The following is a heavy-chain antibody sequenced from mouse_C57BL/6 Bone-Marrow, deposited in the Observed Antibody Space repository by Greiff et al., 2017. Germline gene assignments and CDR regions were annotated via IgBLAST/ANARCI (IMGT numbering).Heavy chain of an antibody. CDR2: IDPENGDT. CDR3: TFPYYYDY. D-gene: IGHD1-1*01. Sequence: VQLQQSGAELVRPGASVKLSCTASGFNITDYYMHWVKQRPEQGLEWIGWIDPENGDTEYASKFQGKATITADTSSNPAYLQLSSLTSEDTALYYCTFPYYYDYWGQGTTLTVSS. V-gene: IGHV14-4*01. J-gene: IGHJ2*01. CDR1: GFNITDYY.